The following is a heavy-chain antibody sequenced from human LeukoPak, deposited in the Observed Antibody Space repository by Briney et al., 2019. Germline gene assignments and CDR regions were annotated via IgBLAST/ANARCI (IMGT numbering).Heavy chain of an antibody. CDR3: AREGITDYGMGV. Sequence: GGSLRLSCAASGFTFSSYSMNWVRQAPGKGLEWVSSISSSSSYIYYADSVKGRFTISRDNAKNSLYLQMNSLRAEDTAVYYCAREGITDYGMGVWGQGTTVTVSS. J-gene: IGHJ6*02. CDR1: GFTFSSYS. CDR2: ISSSSSYI. V-gene: IGHV3-21*01. D-gene: IGHD1-14*01.